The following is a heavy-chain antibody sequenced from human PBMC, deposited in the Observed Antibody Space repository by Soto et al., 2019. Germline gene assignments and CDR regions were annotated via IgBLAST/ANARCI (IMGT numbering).Heavy chain of an antibody. D-gene: IGHD3-22*01. CDR1: GGSISSYY. CDR2: IYYSGST. J-gene: IGHJ4*02. Sequence: SETLSLTCTVSGGSISSYYWSWIRQPPGKGLEWIGYIYYSGSTNYNPSLKSRVTISVDTSKNQFSLKLSSVTAADTAVYYFARHGYDSRIHYLYYFDNWGQGTLVTVSS. CDR3: ARHGYDSRIHYLYYFDN. V-gene: IGHV4-59*08.